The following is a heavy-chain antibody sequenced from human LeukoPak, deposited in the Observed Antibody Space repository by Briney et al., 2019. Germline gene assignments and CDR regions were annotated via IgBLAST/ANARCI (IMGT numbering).Heavy chain of an antibody. Sequence: GGSLRLSCAASGFTVSSNYMSWVRQAPGKGLEWVSVIYSGGSTYYADSVKGRFTISRDNSKNTLYLQMYSLRAEDTAVYYCAKVEGASKASVYWGQGALVTVSS. CDR1: GFTVSSNY. V-gene: IGHV3-53*01. J-gene: IGHJ4*02. D-gene: IGHD1-1*01. CDR3: AKVEGASKASVY. CDR2: IYSGGST.